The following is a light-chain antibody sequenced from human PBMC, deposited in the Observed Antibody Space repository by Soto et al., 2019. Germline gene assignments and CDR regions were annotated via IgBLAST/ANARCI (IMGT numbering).Light chain of an antibody. CDR2: GAS. J-gene: IGKJ3*01. V-gene: IGKV3-15*01. CDR3: QPYNKWPLFT. Sequence: EVVLTQSPATLSVSPGERATLSCRASQTVGTNLAWYQQRPGQAPSLLIYGASTRATGIPARFSGSGSGSVFTLANSGLLSVDFALSDCQPYNKWPLFTFGPETRGDNK. CDR1: QTVGTN.